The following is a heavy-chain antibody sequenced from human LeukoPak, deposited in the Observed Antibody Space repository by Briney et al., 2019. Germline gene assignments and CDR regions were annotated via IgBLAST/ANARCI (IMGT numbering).Heavy chain of an antibody. J-gene: IGHJ4*02. D-gene: IGHD6-13*01. CDR2: INHSGST. CDR1: GGSFSGCY. CDR3: ARETSSWYYFDY. Sequence: SETLSLTCAVYGGSFSGCYWSWIRQPPGKGLEWIGEINHSGSTNYNPSLKSRVTISVDTSKNQFSLKLSSVTAADTAVYYCARETSSWYYFDYWGQGTLVTVSS. V-gene: IGHV4-34*01.